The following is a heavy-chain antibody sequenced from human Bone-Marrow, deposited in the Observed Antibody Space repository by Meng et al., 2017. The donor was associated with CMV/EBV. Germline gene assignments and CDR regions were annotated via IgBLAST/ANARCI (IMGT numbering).Heavy chain of an antibody. CDR3: ARGKGSMVRGVITPGNEWFDY. J-gene: IGHJ4*01. CDR2: INPNSGGT. D-gene: IGHD3-10*01. Sequence: ASVKVSCKASGYTFTGYYMHWVRQAPGQGLEWMGWINPNSGGTNYAQKFQGRVTMTRDTSISTAYMELSRLRSDDTAVYYCARGKGSMVRGVITPGNEWFDYWGHGTRVTVSS. V-gene: IGHV1-2*02. CDR1: GYTFTGYY.